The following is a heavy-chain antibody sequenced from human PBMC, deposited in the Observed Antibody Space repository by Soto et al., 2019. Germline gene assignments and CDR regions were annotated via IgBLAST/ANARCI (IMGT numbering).Heavy chain of an antibody. CDR2: ISYDGSNK. D-gene: IGHD5-18*01. Sequence: GGSLRLSCAASGFTFSSYAMHWVRQAPGKGLEWVAVISYDGSNKYYADSVKGRFTISRDNSKNTLYLQMNSLRAEDTAVYYCAKGVDTAMVTPHAFWGQGTLVPVSP. CDR1: GFTFSSYA. J-gene: IGHJ4*02. V-gene: IGHV3-30-3*01. CDR3: AKGVDTAMVTPHAF.